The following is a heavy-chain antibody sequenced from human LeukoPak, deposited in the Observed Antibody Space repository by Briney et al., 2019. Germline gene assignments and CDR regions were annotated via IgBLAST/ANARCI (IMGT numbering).Heavy chain of an antibody. D-gene: IGHD2-15*01. CDR1: GGSISSYY. J-gene: IGHJ4*02. CDR2: IYYSGST. V-gene: IGHV4-59*01. Sequence: SETLSLTCTVSGGSISSYYWSWIRQPPGKGLEGIGYIYYSGSTNYNPSLKSRVPISVDTSKNQFSLKLSSVTAADTAVYYCARGVYCSGGSCYLDYWGQGTLVTVSS. CDR3: ARGVYCSGGSCYLDY.